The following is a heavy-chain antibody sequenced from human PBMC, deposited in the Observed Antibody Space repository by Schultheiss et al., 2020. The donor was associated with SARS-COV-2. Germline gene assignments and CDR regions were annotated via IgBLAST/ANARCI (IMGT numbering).Heavy chain of an antibody. CDR3: ARGGGSSSWGAYYYMDV. Sequence: GESLKISCKASGYTFTSYGISWVRQAPGQGLEWMGWISAYNGNTNYAQKLQGRVTMTTDTSTSTAYMELRSLRSDDTAVYYCARGGGSSSWGAYYYMDVWGKGTTVTVSS. D-gene: IGHD6-6*01. J-gene: IGHJ6*03. CDR1: GYTFTSYG. CDR2: ISAYNGNT. V-gene: IGHV1-18*01.